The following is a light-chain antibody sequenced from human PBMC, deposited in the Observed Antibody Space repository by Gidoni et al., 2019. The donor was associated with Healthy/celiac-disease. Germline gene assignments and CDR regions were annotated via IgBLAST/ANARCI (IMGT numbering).Light chain of an antibody. J-gene: IGKJ4*01. V-gene: IGKV3-11*01. CDR2: DAS. CDR3: QQRSNWPPLT. CDR1: QSVSSY. Sequence: DIVLTQSPATLSLSPGERATLSCRASQSVSSYLAWYQQKPGQAPRLLIYDASNRATSIPARFSGGGSGTDVTLTISSREPEDFAVYYCQQRSNWPPLTFGGGTKVEIK.